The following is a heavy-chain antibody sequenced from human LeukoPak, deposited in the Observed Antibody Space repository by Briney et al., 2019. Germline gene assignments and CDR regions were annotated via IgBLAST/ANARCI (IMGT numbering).Heavy chain of an antibody. V-gene: IGHV6-1*01. J-gene: IGHJ3*02. Sequence: SQALSLTCAISGDSVSSNSAAWNWIRQSPSRGLEWLGRTYYRSKWYNEYALSVRSRITVNPDTSKNQFSLQLNSVTPEDTAVYFCARGGRAFDTWGQGTTVTVSS. CDR3: ARGGRAFDT. CDR2: TYYRSKWYN. CDR1: GDSVSSNSAA.